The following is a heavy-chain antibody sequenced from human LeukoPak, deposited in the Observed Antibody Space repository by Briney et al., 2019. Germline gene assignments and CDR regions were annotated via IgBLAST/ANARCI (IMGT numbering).Heavy chain of an antibody. D-gene: IGHD3-10*01. V-gene: IGHV4-30-4*01. J-gene: IGHJ3*02. CDR1: GGSINTGGYY. CDR2: ISYSGGT. Sequence: SETLSLTCTVSGGSINTGGYYWSWIRQPPGKGLEWIGYISYSGGTYYNPSLKSRFSISIDTSKSQFSLRMSSVTAADTAVYYCASTSKYIGSGRDDSFDIWGQGTMVTVSS. CDR3: ASTSKYIGSGRDDSFDI.